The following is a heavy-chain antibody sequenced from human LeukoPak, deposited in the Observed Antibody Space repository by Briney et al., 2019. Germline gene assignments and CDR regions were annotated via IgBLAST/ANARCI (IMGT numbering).Heavy chain of an antibody. V-gene: IGHV3-74*01. J-gene: IGHJ4*02. CDR1: GFTFSRYW. D-gene: IGHD1-26*01. CDR3: VRDNRSYNFDY. CDR2: IKSDGSST. Sequence: PGGSLRLSCAASGFTFSRYWMHWVRQAPGKGLVWVSCIKSDGSSTSTADSAKGRFTISRDNAKNTVYLQMNSLRAEDTAVYYCVRDNRSYNFDYWGQGTLVTVCS.